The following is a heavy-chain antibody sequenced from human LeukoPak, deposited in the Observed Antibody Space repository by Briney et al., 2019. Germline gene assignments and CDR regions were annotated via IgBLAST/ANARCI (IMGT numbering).Heavy chain of an antibody. CDR1: GGSISSYY. CDR3: ARDQDSGYFYY. J-gene: IGHJ4*02. Sequence: SETLSLTCTVSGGSISSYYWSWIRQPPGKGLEWIGYIYYSGSTNYNPSLKSRVTISVDTSKNQFSLKLSSVTAADTAVYYCARDQDSGYFYYWGQGTLVTVSS. D-gene: IGHD3-22*01. CDR2: IYYSGST. V-gene: IGHV4-59*01.